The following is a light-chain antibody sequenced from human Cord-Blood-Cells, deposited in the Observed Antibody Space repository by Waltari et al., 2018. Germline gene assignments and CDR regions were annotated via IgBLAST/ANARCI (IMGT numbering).Light chain of an antibody. CDR1: QSVLYSSNNKNY. CDR2: WAS. V-gene: IGKV4-1*01. CDR3: QQYYSTPYT. Sequence: DIVLTQSPDSLAVSLVERATINCNSSQSVLYSSNNKNYLAWSQQKPGQPPKLLIYWASTRESVVPDRFSGSGSGTDFTLTISSLQAEDVAVYYCQQYYSTPYTFGQGTKLEIK. J-gene: IGKJ2*01.